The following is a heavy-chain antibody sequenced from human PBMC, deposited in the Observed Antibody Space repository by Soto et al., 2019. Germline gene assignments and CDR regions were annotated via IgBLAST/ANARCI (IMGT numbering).Heavy chain of an antibody. CDR3: ASDGSGAFDM. CDR2: ISAYNGNT. CDR1: GYSFTSYG. J-gene: IGHJ3*02. D-gene: IGHD1-26*01. Sequence: ASVKVSCKASGYSFTSYGLSWVRQAPGQGLEWMGWISAYNGNTNYAQNLQGRVTITTDTSTSTAYMELRSLRSDDTAVYYCASDGSGAFDMWGQGTMVTVSS. V-gene: IGHV1-18*01.